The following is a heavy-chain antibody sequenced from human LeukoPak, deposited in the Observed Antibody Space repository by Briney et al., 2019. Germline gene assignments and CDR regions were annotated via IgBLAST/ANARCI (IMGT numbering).Heavy chain of an antibody. CDR1: GFTFSSYA. J-gene: IGHJ4*02. D-gene: IGHD6-25*01. V-gene: IGHV3-30-3*01. CDR3: AREWGNSGFDY. CDR2: ISYDGNDK. Sequence: SGGSLRLSCAASGFTFSSYAMSWVRQAPGKGLEWVAVISYDGNDKYYADSVKGRFTISRDSSENTLFLQMSSLRIEDTAVYYCAREWGNSGFDYWGQGTLVTVSS.